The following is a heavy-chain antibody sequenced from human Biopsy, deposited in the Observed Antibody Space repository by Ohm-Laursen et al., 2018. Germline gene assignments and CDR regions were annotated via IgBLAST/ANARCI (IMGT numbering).Heavy chain of an antibody. V-gene: IGHV3-15*01. CDR3: THHYDASDDVFDI. CDR2: IKNEIDGGTT. Sequence: SLRLSCTASGFTFSHAWMSWVCQAPGKGLEWVGRIKNEIDGGTTDYAAPVKGRFTFLRDDSKNMLFLQMDSLKTEDTAVYYCTHHYDASDDVFDIWGQGTVVTVSS. CDR1: GFTFSHAW. J-gene: IGHJ3*02. D-gene: IGHD3-22*01.